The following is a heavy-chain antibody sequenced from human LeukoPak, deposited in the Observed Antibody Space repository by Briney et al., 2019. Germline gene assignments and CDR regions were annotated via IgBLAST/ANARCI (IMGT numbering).Heavy chain of an antibody. CDR2: VYYSGST. CDR1: GVSVGSYY. Sequence: PSETLSLTCTVSGVSVGSYYWNWFRQPPGKGLEWIGYVYYSGSTNSNPSLKSRVTILIDTSRNQFSLKLRSVSAADTAMYYCAKGADTPLGPHSPAWGQGTLVSVS. J-gene: IGHJ5*01. CDR3: AKGADTPLGPHSPA. V-gene: IGHV4-59*02. D-gene: IGHD5-18*01.